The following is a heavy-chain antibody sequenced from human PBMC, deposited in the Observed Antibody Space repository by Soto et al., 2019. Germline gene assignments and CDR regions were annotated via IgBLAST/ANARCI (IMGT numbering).Heavy chain of an antibody. D-gene: IGHD6-13*01. V-gene: IGHV3-74*01. Sequence: EVQLVESGGGSVQPGESLRLSCAASGFPFSSYWIHWVRQAPGKGLVWVSRIKYDGTITNYADSLKGRLTISRDNAENTVYLQMNSLTVEDTAVYYCVRGAKGGYYVDVWGKGTTVTVSS. CDR3: VRGAKGGYYVDV. CDR2: IKYDGTIT. CDR1: GFPFSSYW. J-gene: IGHJ6*03.